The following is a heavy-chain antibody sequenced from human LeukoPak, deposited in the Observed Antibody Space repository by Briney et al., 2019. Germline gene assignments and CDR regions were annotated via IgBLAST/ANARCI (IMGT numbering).Heavy chain of an antibody. CDR2: ISSSSSTI. J-gene: IGHJ5*02. CDR1: GFTFSSYS. V-gene: IGHV3-48*01. Sequence: GGSLRLSCAASGFTFSSYSMNWVRQAPGKGLEWVSYISSSSSTIYYADSAKGRFTISRDNAKNSLYLQMNSLRAEDTAVYYCASLVVAATPDWFDPWGQGTLVTVSS. CDR3: ASLVVAATPDWFDP. D-gene: IGHD2-15*01.